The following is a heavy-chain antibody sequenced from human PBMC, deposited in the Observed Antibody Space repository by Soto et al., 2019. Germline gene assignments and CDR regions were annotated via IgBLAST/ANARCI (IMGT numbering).Heavy chain of an antibody. V-gene: IGHV3-30-3*01. D-gene: IGHD1-7*01. CDR3: ARDQGGTTLYYHGMDV. Sequence: QVQLVESGGGVVQPGRSLRLSCAASGFTFSSYAMYWVRQAPGKGLEWVALISYDGSNKYYADSVKGRFTISRDNSKNTLYLQMNSLRPEDTAVYHCARDQGGTTLYYHGMDVWGQGTTVTVSS. CDR2: ISYDGSNK. J-gene: IGHJ6*02. CDR1: GFTFSSYA.